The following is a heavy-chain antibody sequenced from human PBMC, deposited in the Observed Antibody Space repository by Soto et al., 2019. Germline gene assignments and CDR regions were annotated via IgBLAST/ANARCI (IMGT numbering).Heavy chain of an antibody. CDR3: ASTVRNKQLVLWFDP. D-gene: IGHD6-6*01. J-gene: IGHJ5*02. CDR2: IIPIFGTA. Sequence: SVKVSCKASGGTFSSYAISWVRQAPGQGLEWMGGIIPIFGTANYAQKFQGRVTITADESTSTAYMELSSLRSEDTAVYYCASTVRNKQLVLWFDPWGQVXLVTVCS. V-gene: IGHV1-69*13. CDR1: GGTFSSYA.